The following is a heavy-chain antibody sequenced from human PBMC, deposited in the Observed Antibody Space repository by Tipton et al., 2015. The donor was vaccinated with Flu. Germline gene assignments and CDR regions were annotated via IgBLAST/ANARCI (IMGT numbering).Heavy chain of an antibody. CDR3: ASGRAVAGTDY. V-gene: IGHV4-39*07. CDR2: IYYSGST. J-gene: IGHJ4*02. CDR1: GGSISSSGYY. D-gene: IGHD6-19*01. Sequence: LRLSCTISGGSISSSGYYWGWIRPHPGKGLEWIGSIYYSGSTYDNPSLKSRVTISVDTSKNQFSLKLSSVTAADTAVYYCASGRAVAGTDYWGQGTLVTVSS.